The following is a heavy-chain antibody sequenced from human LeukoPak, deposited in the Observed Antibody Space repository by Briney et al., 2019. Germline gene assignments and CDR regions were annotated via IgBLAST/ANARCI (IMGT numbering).Heavy chain of an antibody. D-gene: IGHD1-26*01. J-gene: IGHJ4*02. V-gene: IGHV3-21*01. CDR1: GFTFSSYS. Sequence: AGGSLRLSCAASGFTFSSYSMNWVRQAPGKGLEWVSSISSSSSYIYYADPVKGRFTISRDNAKNSLYLQMNSLRAEDTAVYYCARLMVAWWEPSEPLSFDYWGQGTLVTVSS. CDR2: ISSSSSYI. CDR3: ARLMVAWWEPSEPLSFDY.